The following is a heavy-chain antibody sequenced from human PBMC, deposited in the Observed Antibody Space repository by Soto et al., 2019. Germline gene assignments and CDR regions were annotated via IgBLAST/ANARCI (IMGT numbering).Heavy chain of an antibody. V-gene: IGHV4-38-2*01. CDR2: IYHSGST. Sequence: SETLSLTCAVSGYSISSGYYWGWIRQPPGKGLEWIGSIYHSGSTYYNPSLKSRVTISVDTSKNQFSLKLSSVTAADTAVYYCARTALLTYYYDSSGYTSFDYWGQGTLVTVSS. CDR1: GYSISSGYY. CDR3: ARTALLTYYYDSSGYTSFDY. J-gene: IGHJ4*02. D-gene: IGHD3-22*01.